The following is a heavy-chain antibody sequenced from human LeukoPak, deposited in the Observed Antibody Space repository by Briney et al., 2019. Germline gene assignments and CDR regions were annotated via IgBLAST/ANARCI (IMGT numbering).Heavy chain of an antibody. V-gene: IGHV1-3*01. CDR2: INVGNGTT. D-gene: IGHD3-10*01. Sequence: ASVKVSCKASGYTFTRYAMHWVRQAPGQRLEWMGWINVGNGTTKYSQKFKGRVTITRDTSASTAYMELSSLRSEDTAVYYCARDGITMVRGVIRGIAYNWFDPWGQGTLVTVSS. CDR1: GYTFTRYA. CDR3: ARDGITMVRGVIRGIAYNWFDP. J-gene: IGHJ5*02.